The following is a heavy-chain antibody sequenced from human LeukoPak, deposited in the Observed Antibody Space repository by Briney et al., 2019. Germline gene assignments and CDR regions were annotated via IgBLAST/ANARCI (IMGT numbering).Heavy chain of an antibody. CDR3: ARHLLRIPNGVDY. D-gene: IGHD2/OR15-2a*01. Sequence: SETLSLTCTVSSASITSSPYFWGWIRQSPGKGLEWIGSISYSGSTYYNPSLKSRVTISVDTSKNQFSLKLSSVTAADTAVYYCARHLLRIPNGVDYWGQGTLVTVSS. CDR1: SASITSSPYF. J-gene: IGHJ4*02. V-gene: IGHV4-39*01. CDR2: ISYSGST.